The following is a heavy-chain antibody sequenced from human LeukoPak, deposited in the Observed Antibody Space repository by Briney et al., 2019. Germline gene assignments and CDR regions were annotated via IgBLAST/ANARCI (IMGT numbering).Heavy chain of an antibody. Sequence: GGSLRLSCAASGFTFSSYAMSWVRQAPGKGLEWVSAISGSGGSTYYADSVKGRFTISRDNSKNTLHLQMNSLRAEDTAVYYCAKSPQGLYYYDSSGYLTFDYWGQGTLVTVSS. J-gene: IGHJ4*02. V-gene: IGHV3-23*01. D-gene: IGHD3-22*01. CDR1: GFTFSSYA. CDR3: AKSPQGLYYYDSSGYLTFDY. CDR2: ISGSGGST.